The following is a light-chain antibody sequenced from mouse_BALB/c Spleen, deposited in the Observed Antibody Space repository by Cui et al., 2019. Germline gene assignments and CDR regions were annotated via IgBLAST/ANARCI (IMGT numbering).Light chain of an antibody. CDR1: SSVSY. V-gene: IGKV4-80*01. J-gene: IGKJ1*01. CDR3: HQWSSYPWT. CDR2: STS. Sequence: QIVLTQSPAIIPASLGEEINLTCRASSSVSYIHWYQQKSGTSHKLLIYSTSNLASGVPSRFSGSGSGTFYSLTISSVEAEDAADYYCHQWSSYPWTFGGGTKLEIK.